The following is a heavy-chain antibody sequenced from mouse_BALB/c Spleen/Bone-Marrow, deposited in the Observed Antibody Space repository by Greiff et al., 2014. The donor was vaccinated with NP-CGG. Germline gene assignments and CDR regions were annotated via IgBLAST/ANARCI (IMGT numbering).Heavy chain of an antibody. J-gene: IGHJ2*01. CDR2: IWAGGST. Sequence: VKLVESGPGLVAPSQSLSITCTVSGFSLTSYGVHWVRQPPGKGLEWLGVIWAGGSTNYNSTLMSRLSISKDNSKSRVFLKMNSLQTDDTAMYYCARYYYGFLDYWGQGTTLTVSS. D-gene: IGHD1-2*01. CDR1: GFSLTSYG. V-gene: IGHV2-9*02. CDR3: ARYYYGFLDY.